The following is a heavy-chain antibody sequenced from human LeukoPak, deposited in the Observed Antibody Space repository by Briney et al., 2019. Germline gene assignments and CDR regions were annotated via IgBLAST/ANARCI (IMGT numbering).Heavy chain of an antibody. J-gene: IGHJ4*02. CDR1: GYSFTSYW. Sequence: GASLKISCKASGYSFTSYWIGWVRQVPGKGLEWMGIIDPSDSGTRYTPSFQGQVTISVDKSLTTAYLQWNSLKASDTAMYYCARQTAMGRSGDYWGQGTLVTVSS. CDR2: IDPSDSGT. V-gene: IGHV5-51*01. CDR3: ARQTAMGRSGDY. D-gene: IGHD5-18*01.